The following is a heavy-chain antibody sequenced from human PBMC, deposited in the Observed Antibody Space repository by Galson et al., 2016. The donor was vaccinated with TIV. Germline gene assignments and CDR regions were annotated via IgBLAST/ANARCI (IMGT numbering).Heavy chain of an antibody. D-gene: IGHD5-12*01. CDR3: ARDKSGYDTVDYFYYYIEV. CDR1: GGSISTYY. CDR2: IYYSGST. J-gene: IGHJ6*03. Sequence: ETLSLTCTVSGGSISTYYWSWIRQPPGKGLEWIGHIYYSGSTDYNPSLKSRVTISVDTSKNQLSLKLSSVTAADTAVYYCARDKSGYDTVDYFYYYIEVWGKGTTVTVSS. V-gene: IGHV4-59*01.